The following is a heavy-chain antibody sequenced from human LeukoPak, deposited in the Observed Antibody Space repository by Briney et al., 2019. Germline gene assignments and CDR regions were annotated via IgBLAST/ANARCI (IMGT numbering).Heavy chain of an antibody. CDR2: IYPRDGST. CDR1: GYTFTSNY. V-gene: IGHV1-46*01. CDR3: ARDFRAGDIVVVTAYDAFDI. D-gene: IGHD2-21*02. J-gene: IGHJ3*02. Sequence: ASVKVSCKASGYTFTSNYIHWVRQAPGQGLEWMGMIYPRDGSTSYAQKFQGRVTVTRDTSTSTVHMELSGLRSEDTAVYYCARDFRAGDIVVVTAYDAFDIWGQGTMVTVSS.